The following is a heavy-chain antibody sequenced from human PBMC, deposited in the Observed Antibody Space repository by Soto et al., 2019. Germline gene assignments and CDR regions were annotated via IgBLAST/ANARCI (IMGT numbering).Heavy chain of an antibody. Sequence: QVQLQESGPGLVKPSGTLSLTCAVSGGSISSSNWWIWVRQPPGEGLEYIGEIYHSGSTHYNPSLKSRVTISADKSKNQFSLKVSSVTAADTAVYYCARRPDFVWGTYRYIDYWGQGTLVTVSS. CDR1: GGSISSSNW. V-gene: IGHV4-4*02. CDR3: ARRPDFVWGTYRYIDY. D-gene: IGHD3-16*02. CDR2: IYHSGST. J-gene: IGHJ4*02.